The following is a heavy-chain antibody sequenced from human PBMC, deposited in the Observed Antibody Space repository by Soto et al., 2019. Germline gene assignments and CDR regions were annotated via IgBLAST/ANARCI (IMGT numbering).Heavy chain of an antibody. CDR1: GGSISSGDYY. D-gene: IGHD5-18*01. CDR2: IYYSGRT. J-gene: IGHJ6*04. CDR3: ARHTAQPTLYHYFGMDA. Sequence: SETLSLTCTVSGGSISSGDYYWSWIRQPPGKGLEWIGYIYYSGRTYYNPSLKSRVTISVDTSKNLFSLKLSSVTAADTAVYVCARHTAQPTLYHYFGMDAGGKGTTVTV. V-gene: IGHV4-30-4*01.